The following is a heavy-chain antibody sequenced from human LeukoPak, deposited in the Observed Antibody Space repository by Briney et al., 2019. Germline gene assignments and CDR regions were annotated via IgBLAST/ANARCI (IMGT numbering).Heavy chain of an antibody. CDR1: GFTFSSSG. D-gene: IGHD3-10*01. V-gene: IGHV3-30*18. Sequence: GGSLRLSCAASGFTFSSSGMYWVREAPGKGLERVSVISFDGSIKYSADSVNGRFTISRDNYNNTLYLQMNSLRAEDTAVYYCAKDPLNYGSGTYFDYWGQGTLVTVSS. J-gene: IGHJ4*02. CDR2: ISFDGSIK. CDR3: AKDPLNYGSGTYFDY.